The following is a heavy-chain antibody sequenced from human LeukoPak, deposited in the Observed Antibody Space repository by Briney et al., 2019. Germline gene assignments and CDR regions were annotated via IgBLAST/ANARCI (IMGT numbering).Heavy chain of an antibody. Sequence: GGSLRLSCAASGFTFSNYGMHWVRQAPGKGLEWVAFIWYDGSNRYYADSVKGRFTIARDNSENTLFLQMSSLRTEDTAVYYCAKDPLGFCTRATCRYLDSWGQGTLVTVSS. CDR1: GFTFSNYG. D-gene: IGHD2-8*01. J-gene: IGHJ4*02. CDR2: IWYDGSNR. CDR3: AKDPLGFCTRATCRYLDS. V-gene: IGHV3-30*02.